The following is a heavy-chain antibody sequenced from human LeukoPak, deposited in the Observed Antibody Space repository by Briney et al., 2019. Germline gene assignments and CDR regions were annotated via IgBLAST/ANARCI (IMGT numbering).Heavy chain of an antibody. V-gene: IGHV1-18*01. CDR2: ISGYDGNT. J-gene: IGHJ5*02. CDR3: ARGAQWLVP. D-gene: IGHD6-19*01. CDR1: GYTFTSYV. Sequence: WASVKVSCKASGYTFTSYVISWVRQAPGQGLEWMGWISGYDGNTKYAQKFQGRVTMTTDTFTSTAYMELRNLTSDDTAVFYCARGAQWLVPWGQGTLVTVSP.